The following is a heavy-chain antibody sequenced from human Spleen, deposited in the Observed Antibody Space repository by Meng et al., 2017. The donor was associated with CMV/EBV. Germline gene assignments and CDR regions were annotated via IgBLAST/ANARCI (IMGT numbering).Heavy chain of an antibody. CDR1: GFTFSHYG. CDR2: IRYDGSNK. D-gene: IGHD3/OR15-3a*01. V-gene: IGHV3-30*02. J-gene: IGHJ4*02. CDR3: AKDPLRDHEGDFWTGSHYFDF. Sequence: GESLKISCAASGFTFSHYGMHWVRRAPGKGLEWVAFIRYDGSNKYYADSVKGRFTISRDNSKNIVFLEMNSLRAEDTAVYYCAKDPLRDHEGDFWTGSHYFDFWGQGTLVTVSS.